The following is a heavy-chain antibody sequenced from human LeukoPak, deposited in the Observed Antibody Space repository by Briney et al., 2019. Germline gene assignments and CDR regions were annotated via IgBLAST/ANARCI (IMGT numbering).Heavy chain of an antibody. CDR1: GYTFTTYG. CDR2: ISAYNGNT. V-gene: IGHV1-18*01. J-gene: IGHJ4*02. Sequence: GASVKVSCKASGYTFTTYGINWVRQAPGQGLEWMGWISAYNGNTNFAQKLQGRVTMTTDTSATTAYMELRSLRSDDTAVYYCARDPPGSILFSFDYWGQGTLVTVSS. D-gene: IGHD2-2*02. CDR3: ARDPPGSILFSFDY.